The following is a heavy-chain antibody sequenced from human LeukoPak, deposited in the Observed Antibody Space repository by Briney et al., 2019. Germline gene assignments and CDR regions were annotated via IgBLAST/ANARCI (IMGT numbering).Heavy chain of an antibody. CDR2: IKQDGSEK. CDR1: GFTFSSYW. D-gene: IGHD2-15*01. Sequence: GGSLRLSCAASGFTFSSYWMSWVRQAPGKGLEWVANIKQDGSEKYYVDSVKGRFTISRDNAKNSLYLQMNSLRAEDTAVYYCAREGLIVSGEGYCSGGSCSSTPGPIDYWGQGTLVTVSS. V-gene: IGHV3-7*01. J-gene: IGHJ4*02. CDR3: AREGLIVSGEGYCSGGSCSSTPGPIDY.